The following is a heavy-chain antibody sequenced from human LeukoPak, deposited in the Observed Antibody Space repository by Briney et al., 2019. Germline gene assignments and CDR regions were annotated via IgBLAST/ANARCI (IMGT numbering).Heavy chain of an antibody. CDR1: GFTFSNYW. V-gene: IGHV3-7*03. Sequence: GGSLRLSCAASGFTFSNYWMSWVRQAPGKGLEWVANIKQDGSEKYYVGSVKGRFSISRDNADNSLYLQMNSLRAEDTAVYYCARLRTFDYWGQGTLVTVSS. D-gene: IGHD1-14*01. CDR2: IKQDGSEK. J-gene: IGHJ4*02. CDR3: ARLRTFDY.